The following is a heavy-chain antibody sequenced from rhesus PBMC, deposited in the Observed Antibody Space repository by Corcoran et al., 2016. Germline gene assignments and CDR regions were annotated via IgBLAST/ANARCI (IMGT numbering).Heavy chain of an antibody. CDR2: SYGSGSSN. CDR3: ARLRGYWSDYYRGFDY. D-gene: IGHD3-22*01. V-gene: IGHV4-169*01. Sequence: QLQLQESGPGLVKPSETLSVTCAVSGGSISSSYWSWIRQAPGKGLEWIGDSYGSGSSNNHNPSLKSRVTLSVDTSKNQLSLKLSSVTAADTAVYYCARLRGYWSDYYRGFDYWGQGVLVTVSS. J-gene: IGHJ4*01. CDR1: GGSISSSY.